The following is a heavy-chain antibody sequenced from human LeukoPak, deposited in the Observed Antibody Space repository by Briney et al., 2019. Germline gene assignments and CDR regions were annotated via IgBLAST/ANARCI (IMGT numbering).Heavy chain of an antibody. CDR2: IIPILGIA. CDR3: ARSRIQLWFDY. D-gene: IGHD5-18*01. CDR1: GGTFSSYA. V-gene: IGHV1-69*04. J-gene: IGHJ4*02. Sequence: SVKVSCKPSGGTFSSYAISWVRQAPGQGLEWMGRIIPILGIANYAQKFQGRVTITADKSTSTAYMELSSLRSEDTAVYYCARSRIQLWFDYWGQGTLVTVSS.